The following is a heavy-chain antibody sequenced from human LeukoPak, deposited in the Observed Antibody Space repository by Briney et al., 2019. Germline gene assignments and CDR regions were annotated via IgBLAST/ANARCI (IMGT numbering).Heavy chain of an antibody. CDR3: ARDPPGDY. CDR2: ISSSSNYI. V-gene: IGHV3-21*01. Sequence: GGSLRLSCAVSGFTFSTYSMNWVRRAPGKGLEWVSSISSSSNYIDYADSVKGRFTISRDNAKNSLYLQMNTLRAEDTALYYCARDPPGDYWGQGTLVTVSS. J-gene: IGHJ4*01. D-gene: IGHD3-10*01. CDR1: GFTFSTYS.